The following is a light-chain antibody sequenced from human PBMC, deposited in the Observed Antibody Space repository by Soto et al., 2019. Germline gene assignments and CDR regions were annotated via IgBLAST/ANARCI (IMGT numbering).Light chain of an antibody. CDR2: EVS. Sequence: DIVMTQSPLSLSVTPGQPASISCKSSQSLLYSDGKTYLFWYLQKPGQPPQLLIYEVSNRFSGVPDRFSGSGSGTDFTLTISGLQPDDFATYYCQQYNSFSWTFGQGTKVDIK. CDR3: QQYNSFSWT. CDR1: QSLLYSDGKTY. J-gene: IGKJ1*01. V-gene: IGKV2D-29*01.